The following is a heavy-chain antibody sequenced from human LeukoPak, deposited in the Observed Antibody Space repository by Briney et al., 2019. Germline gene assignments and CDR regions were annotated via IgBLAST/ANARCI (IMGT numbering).Heavy chain of an antibody. CDR3: ARAPGYYHYFEY. D-gene: IGHD3-22*01. Sequence: SETLSLTCTVSGASISSYYWSWIRQPAGKGLEWIGRIYTSGSTNYNPSLESRVIMSVDTSKNQFSLKLTSVTAADTAVYYCARAPGYYHYFEYWGQGTLVTVSS. CDR2: IYTSGST. J-gene: IGHJ4*02. CDR1: GASISSYY. V-gene: IGHV4-4*07.